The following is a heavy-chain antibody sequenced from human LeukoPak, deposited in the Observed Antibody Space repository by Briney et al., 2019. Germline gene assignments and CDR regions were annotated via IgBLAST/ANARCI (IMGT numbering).Heavy chain of an antibody. Sequence: GASVKVSCKASGYTFTGYYMHWVRQAPGQGLEWMGRIIPFIGVTKYAQKFQARVTITADKSTSTAYMELSKDTAVYYCARGYCTSTTCYMYNWLDPWGQGTLVTVSS. CDR1: GYTFTGYY. CDR3: ARGYCTSTTCYMYNWLDP. D-gene: IGHD2-2*02. J-gene: IGHJ5*02. V-gene: IGHV1-69*04. CDR2: IIPFIGVT.